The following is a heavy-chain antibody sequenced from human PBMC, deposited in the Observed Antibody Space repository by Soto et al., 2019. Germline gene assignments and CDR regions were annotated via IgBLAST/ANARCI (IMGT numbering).Heavy chain of an antibody. D-gene: IGHD6-13*01. J-gene: IGHJ5*02. CDR3: ARHSLSRSSSSWYGGGTSWFDP. Sequence: SVTLSLTCTVSGGSISSSSYYWGWIRQPPGKGLEWIGSIYYSGSTYYNPSLKSRVTISVDTSKNQFSLKLSSVTAADTAVYYCARHSLSRSSSSWYGGGTSWFDPWGQGTLVTVSS. CDR1: GGSISSSSYY. CDR2: IYYSGST. V-gene: IGHV4-39*01.